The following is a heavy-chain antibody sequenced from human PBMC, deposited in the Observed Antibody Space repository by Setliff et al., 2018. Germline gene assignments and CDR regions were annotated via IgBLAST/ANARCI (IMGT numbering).Heavy chain of an antibody. CDR2: IGVYSGNT. D-gene: IGHD2-8*01. Sequence: WASVKVSCKASGYTFTESIVSWVRQAPGQGLEWLGWIGVYSGNTYTAQRFQGRVTMTTDTSTNMAYLELRGLRSDDTAVYYCLRLVRYCSRTSCQRTSGDEVWGQGTLVTVYS. J-gene: IGHJ4*02. V-gene: IGHV1-18*01. CDR1: GYTFTESI. CDR3: LRLVRYCSRTSCQRTSGDEV.